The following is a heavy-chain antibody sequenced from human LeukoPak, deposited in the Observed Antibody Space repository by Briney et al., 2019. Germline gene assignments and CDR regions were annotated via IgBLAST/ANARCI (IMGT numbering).Heavy chain of an antibody. CDR1: GGSINSSSYY. J-gene: IGHJ4*02. Sequence: SETLSLTCTVSGGSINSSSYYWGWIRQPPGRGLECIGSIYYSGSTYYNPSLKSRVTISVDTSRNQFSLKLSSVTAADTAVYYCARHPRGSSRNGFDYWGQGTLVTVSS. CDR2: IYYSGST. CDR3: ARHPRGSSRNGFDY. D-gene: IGHD6-6*01. V-gene: IGHV4-39*01.